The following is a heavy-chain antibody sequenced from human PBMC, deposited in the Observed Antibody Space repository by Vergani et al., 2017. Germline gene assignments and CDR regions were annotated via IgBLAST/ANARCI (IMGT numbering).Heavy chain of an antibody. D-gene: IGHD6-13*01. CDR1: GYTFTGYY. V-gene: IGHV1-2*02. J-gene: IGHJ5*02. CDR3: ARGGIAAAGTAENWFDP. CDR2: INPNSGGT. Sequence: QVQLVQSGAEVKKPGASVKVSCKASGYTFTGYYMHWVRQAPGQGLEWMGGINPNSGGTNYAQKFQGRVTMTRDTSISTAYMELSRLRSDDTAVYYCARGGIAAAGTAENWFDPWGQGTLVTVSS.